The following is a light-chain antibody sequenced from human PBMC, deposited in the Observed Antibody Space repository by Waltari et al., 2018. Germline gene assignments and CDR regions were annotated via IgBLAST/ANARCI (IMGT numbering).Light chain of an antibody. CDR3: QQSDSLPLT. J-gene: IGKJ4*01. Sequence: DIQMTQSPSSLSASVGHSVTITCRASQTINKYLNWYQQKPGKAPKVLISVVSYLHTGVPSRFSGSGSGTDFTLTISSLQPEDFATYYCQQSDSLPLTFAGGTKVEIK. V-gene: IGKV1-39*01. CDR1: QTINKY. CDR2: VVS.